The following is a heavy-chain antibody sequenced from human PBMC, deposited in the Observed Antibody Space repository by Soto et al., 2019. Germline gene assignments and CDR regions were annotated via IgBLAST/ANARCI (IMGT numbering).Heavy chain of an antibody. V-gene: IGHV1-3*01. Sequence: ASVKVSCKASGYTFTSYAMHWVRQAPGQRLEWMGWINAGNGNTKYSQKLQGRVTITRDTSASTAYMELSSLKGGDTARYYCTTIVRWGQGTLVTVSS. CDR2: INAGNGNT. D-gene: IGHD2-8*01. CDR1: GYTFTSYA. CDR3: TTIVR. J-gene: IGHJ4*02.